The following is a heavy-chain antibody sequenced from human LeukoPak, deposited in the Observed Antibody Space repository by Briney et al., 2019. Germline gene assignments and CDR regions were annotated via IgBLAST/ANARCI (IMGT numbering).Heavy chain of an antibody. CDR1: GFTFDDYA. CDR3: AKDFHSSIAVADSLYFDY. D-gene: IGHD6-19*01. Sequence: GGSLRLSCAASGFTFDDYAMHWVRQAPGEGLEWVSGISWNSGTMVYADSVRGRFTISRDNAKNSLYLQMNSLRPEDTALYYCAKDFHSSIAVADSLYFDYWGQGTLVTVSS. J-gene: IGHJ4*02. CDR2: ISWNSGTM. V-gene: IGHV3-9*01.